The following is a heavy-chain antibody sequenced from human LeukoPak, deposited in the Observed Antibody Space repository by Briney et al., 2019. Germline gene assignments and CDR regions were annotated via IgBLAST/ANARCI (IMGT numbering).Heavy chain of an antibody. CDR3: ARVSPPQGRGAADY. D-gene: IGHD6-13*01. V-gene: IGHV3-66*01. CDR1: GFTVSYNY. CDR2: IYRGGST. J-gene: IGHJ4*02. Sequence: GGSLRLSCAASGFTVSYNYMSWVRQAPGKGLEWVSTIYRGGSTYYADSVKGRFTISRDNSKNTVYLQMNSPRDEDTAVYYCARVSPPQGRGAADYWGQGTLVTVSS.